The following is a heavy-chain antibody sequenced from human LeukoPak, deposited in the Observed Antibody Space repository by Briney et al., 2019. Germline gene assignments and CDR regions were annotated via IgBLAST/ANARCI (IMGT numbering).Heavy chain of an antibody. J-gene: IGHJ4*02. D-gene: IGHD1-26*01. CDR1: GFTFSSYA. Sequence: GGSLRLSCAASGFTFSSYAMSWVRQAPGKGLEWVSAISGSGGSTYYADSVKGRFTISRDNSKNTLYLQMNSLRAEDTPVYYCAKQEWELGFGYWGQGTLVTASS. CDR3: AKQEWELGFGY. CDR2: ISGSGGST. V-gene: IGHV3-23*01.